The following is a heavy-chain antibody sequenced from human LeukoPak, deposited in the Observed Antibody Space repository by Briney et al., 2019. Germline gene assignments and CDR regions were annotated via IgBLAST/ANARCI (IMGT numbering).Heavy chain of an antibody. Sequence: GGSLRLSCAASAFTFSNAWMSWVRQAPGKGLEWVGRIKSKTHGGTTDYAAPVKGRFTISRDDSKNTLYLQMNSLKTEDTAVYYCTARQRGPDSSGYYYDDAFDIWGQGTMVTVSS. CDR3: TARQRGPDSSGYYYDDAFDI. CDR1: AFTFSNAW. D-gene: IGHD3-22*01. CDR2: IKSKTHGGTT. J-gene: IGHJ3*02. V-gene: IGHV3-15*01.